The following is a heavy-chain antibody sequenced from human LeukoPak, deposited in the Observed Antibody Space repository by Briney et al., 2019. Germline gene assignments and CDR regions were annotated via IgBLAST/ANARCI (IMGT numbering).Heavy chain of an antibody. Sequence: SETLSLTCTVSGGSISSSNYYWGWIRQPPGKGLEWIGSIYYSGSTSYNPSLKSRVTISVDTSKNQFSLKLSSVTAADTAVYYCARSYYGSGSVDYWGQGTLVTVSS. J-gene: IGHJ4*02. V-gene: IGHV4-39*07. CDR1: GGSISSSNYY. CDR3: ARSYYGSGSVDY. CDR2: IYYSGST. D-gene: IGHD3-10*01.